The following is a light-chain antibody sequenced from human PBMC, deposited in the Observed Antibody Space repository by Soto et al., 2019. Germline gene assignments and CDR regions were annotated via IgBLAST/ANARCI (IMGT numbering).Light chain of an antibody. Sequence: QSALTQPASVSGSPGQSITISCAGTSSDVGRYNYISWYQQHPGKAPKLLIYEVRNRPSGVSDRFSGSKSGNTAYLTISGLQAEDEAEYYCNSCTTSTTFVFGTGTKVTVL. V-gene: IGLV2-14*01. CDR2: EVR. CDR3: NSCTTSTTFV. J-gene: IGLJ1*01. CDR1: SSDVGRYNY.